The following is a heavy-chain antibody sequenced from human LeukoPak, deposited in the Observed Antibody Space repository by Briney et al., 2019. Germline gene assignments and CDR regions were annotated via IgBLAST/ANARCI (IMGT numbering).Heavy chain of an antibody. D-gene: IGHD3-9*01. J-gene: IGHJ4*02. V-gene: IGHV4-59*08. CDR1: GGSISSYY. Sequence: SETLSLTCTVSGGSISSYYWSWIRQPPGKGLEWIGYIYYSGSTNYNPSLKSRVTISVDTSKNQFFLKLSSVTAADTAVYYCASHYDILTGYAFDYWGQGTLVTVSS. CDR2: IYYSGST. CDR3: ASHYDILTGYAFDY.